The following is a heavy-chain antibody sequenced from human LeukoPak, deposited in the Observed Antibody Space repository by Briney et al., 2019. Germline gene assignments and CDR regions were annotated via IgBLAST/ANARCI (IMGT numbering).Heavy chain of an antibody. J-gene: IGHJ4*02. CDR1: GYTFTKYD. CDR3: AKGALRQGFDY. V-gene: IGHV1-18*01. CDR2: ISTYNGNT. Sequence: ASVKVSCKASGYTFTKYDISWVRQAPGQGLEWMGWISTYNGNTNHAQKLQGRVTMTTDTSTSTAYMELRSLRSDDTAVYYCAKGALRQGFDYWGQGTLVTVSS. D-gene: IGHD3-16*01.